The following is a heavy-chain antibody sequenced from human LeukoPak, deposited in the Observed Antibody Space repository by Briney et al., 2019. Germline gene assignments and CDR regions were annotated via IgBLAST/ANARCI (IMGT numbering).Heavy chain of an antibody. V-gene: IGHV3-7*05. CDR2: IELDGSAK. D-gene: IGHD2-21*02. Sequence: GGSLRLSCAVSGFTFSNYWMTWVRQAPGKGLEWVANIELDGSAKYYVDSVKGRFTISRDNAKNSLYLQMNSLRAEDTAVYYCATYCGGDCYSPHDAFDIWGQGTMVTVSS. CDR3: ATYCGGDCYSPHDAFDI. J-gene: IGHJ3*02. CDR1: GFTFSNYW.